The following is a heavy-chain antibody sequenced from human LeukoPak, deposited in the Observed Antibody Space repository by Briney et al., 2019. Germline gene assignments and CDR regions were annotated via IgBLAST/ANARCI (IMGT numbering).Heavy chain of an antibody. Sequence: GGSLRLSCAASGFTFSSYEMNWVRQAPGKGLEWVSYISSSGSTIYYADSVRGRFTISRDNAKNSLYLQMNSLRAEDTAVYYCARDGGELIIPSDYYGMDVWGQGTTVTVSS. CDR3: ARDGGELIIPSDYYGMDV. J-gene: IGHJ6*02. D-gene: IGHD3-10*01. V-gene: IGHV3-48*03. CDR1: GFTFSSYE. CDR2: ISSSGSTI.